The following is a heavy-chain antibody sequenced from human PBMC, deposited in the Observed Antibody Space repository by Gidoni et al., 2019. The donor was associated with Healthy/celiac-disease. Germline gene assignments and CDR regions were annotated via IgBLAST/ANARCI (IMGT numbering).Heavy chain of an antibody. CDR2: IKSKTDGGTT. V-gene: IGHV3-15*01. D-gene: IGHD3-10*01. Sequence: EVQLVESGGGLVKPGGSLRLSCAASGFTFSNAWMSWVRQAPGKGLEWVGRIKSKTDGGTTDYAAPVKGRFTISRDDSKNTLYLQMNSLKTEDTAVYYCTTGWFGEQLYYYYGMDVWGQGTTVTVSS. CDR1: GFTFSNAW. J-gene: IGHJ6*02. CDR3: TTGWFGEQLYYYYGMDV.